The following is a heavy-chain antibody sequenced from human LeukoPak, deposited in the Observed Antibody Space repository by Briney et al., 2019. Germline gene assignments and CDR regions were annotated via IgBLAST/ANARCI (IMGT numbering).Heavy chain of an antibody. V-gene: IGHV3-30*02. CDR1: GFTFSSYG. D-gene: IGHD2-2*01. CDR2: IRYDGSNK. CDR3: ARDSGPVVVPAARWGPFDP. Sequence: GSLRLSCAASGFTFSSYGMHWVRQAPGKGLEWVAFIRYDGSNKYYADSVKGRFTISRDNSKNTLYLQMNSLRAEDTAVYYCARDSGPVVVPAARWGPFDPWGQGTLVTVSS. J-gene: IGHJ5*02.